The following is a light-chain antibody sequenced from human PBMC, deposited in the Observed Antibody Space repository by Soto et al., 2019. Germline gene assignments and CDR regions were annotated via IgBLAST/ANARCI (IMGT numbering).Light chain of an antibody. CDR2: GAS. V-gene: IGKV1-9*01. CDR3: QQLNSYPFT. Sequence: IQLTQSPSSLSASVGDRVTITCRASQGISSYLAWYQQKPGKAPKLLIYGASTLQCGVSSRFSGSGSGTDFTLTISSLQPEDFATYYCQQLNSYPFTLGPGTKVETK. J-gene: IGKJ3*01. CDR1: QGISSY.